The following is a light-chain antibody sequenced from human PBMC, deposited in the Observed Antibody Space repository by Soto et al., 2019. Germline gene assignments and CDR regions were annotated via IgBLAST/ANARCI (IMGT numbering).Light chain of an antibody. V-gene: IGKV1-33*01. J-gene: IGKJ2*01. CDR1: QDISNY. CDR3: QQYDNLPYT. CDR2: DAS. Sequence: DIQMTQSPSSLSASVGDRVTITCQASQDISNYLNWYQQKPGKAPKLLIYDASNLETGVPSRFSGSESGTHLTCTISSLQPEDIATYYCQQYDNLPYTFGQGTKLEIK.